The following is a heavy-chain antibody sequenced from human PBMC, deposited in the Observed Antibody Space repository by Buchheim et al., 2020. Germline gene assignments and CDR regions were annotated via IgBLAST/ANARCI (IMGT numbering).Heavy chain of an antibody. CDR3: ARLPYDFWSGWGMDV. V-gene: IGHV4-59*01. D-gene: IGHD3-3*01. CDR1: GGTTGAYH. CDR2: IYYSGST. Sequence: QVRLQPSGPGLLKPSETLALTCSVSGGTTGAYHWSWIRQPPGKGLEWIGYIYYSGSTNYNPSLKSRVTISVDTSKNQFSLKLSSVTAADTAVYYCARLPYDFWSGWGMDVWGQGTT. J-gene: IGHJ6*02.